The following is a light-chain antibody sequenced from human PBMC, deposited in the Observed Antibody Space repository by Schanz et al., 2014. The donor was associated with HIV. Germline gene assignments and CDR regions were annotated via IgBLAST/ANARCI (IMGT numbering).Light chain of an antibody. CDR3: QHYGSS. V-gene: IGKV3-20*01. CDR2: ATS. Sequence: EIVLTQSPDTLSLSPGERATLSCRASQTVSSSSLAWYQQKPGQSPRLLIYATSFRATGIPDRFSGSGSGTDFTLTISRLEPEDFAVYYCQHYGSSFGPGTKVDIK. J-gene: IGKJ3*01. CDR1: QTVSSSS.